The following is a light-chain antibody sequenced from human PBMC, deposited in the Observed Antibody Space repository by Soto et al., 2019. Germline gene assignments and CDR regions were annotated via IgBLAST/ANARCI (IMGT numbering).Light chain of an antibody. J-gene: IGLJ2*01. Sequence: QSALTQPASVSGSPGQSITISCTGTSNDVGANNYVSWYQHHPGKAPKILIYEAANRPSGVSHRFSGSKSGNTASLTISGLQAEDEADYFCTSYTSTSTLXFGGGXKLTVL. V-gene: IGLV2-14*01. CDR2: EAA. CDR1: SNDVGANNY. CDR3: TSYTSTSTLX.